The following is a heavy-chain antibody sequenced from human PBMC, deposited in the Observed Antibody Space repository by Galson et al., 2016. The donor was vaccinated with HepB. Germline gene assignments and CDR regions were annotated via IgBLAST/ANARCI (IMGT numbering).Heavy chain of an antibody. CDR2: IKPDGREE. D-gene: IGHD5-12*01. CDR1: GFSFSSYW. J-gene: IGHJ4*02. Sequence: SLRLSCAASGFSFSSYWMSWVRQAPGKGLEWVANIKPDGREESYVVSVKGRFSIPRDNAKNSQYLQVNSLRAEDTAVYCCAREGYGDFDYWGQGTLVTVSS. V-gene: IGHV3-7*01. CDR3: AREGYGDFDY.